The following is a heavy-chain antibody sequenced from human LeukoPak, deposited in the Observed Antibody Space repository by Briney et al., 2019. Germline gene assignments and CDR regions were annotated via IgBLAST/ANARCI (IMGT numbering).Heavy chain of an antibody. V-gene: IGHV3-7*03. CDR1: GFTFSSSW. D-gene: IGHD3-16*01. CDR3: AKDRLRFSY. CDR2: IKEDGSEK. Sequence: GGSLRLSCAASGFTFSSSWISWVRQAPGKGLEWVANIKEDGSEKYYVDSVKGRFTISRDNAKNSLSLQMSSLRAEDTAVYYCAKDRLRFSYWGQRTLVTVSS. J-gene: IGHJ4*02.